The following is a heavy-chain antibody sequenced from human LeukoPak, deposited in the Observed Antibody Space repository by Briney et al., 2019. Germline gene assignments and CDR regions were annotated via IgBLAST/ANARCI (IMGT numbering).Heavy chain of an antibody. V-gene: IGHV4-30-4*01. CDR1: GGSISSYY. J-gene: IGHJ4*02. CDR3: ARAAATNPFDY. Sequence: PSETLSLTCTVSGGSISSYYWSWIRQPPGKGLEWIGYIYYSGSTYYNPSLKSRVTISVDTSKNQFSLKLSSVTAADTAVYYCARAAATNPFDYWGQGTLVTVSS. CDR2: IYYSGST. D-gene: IGHD6-25*01.